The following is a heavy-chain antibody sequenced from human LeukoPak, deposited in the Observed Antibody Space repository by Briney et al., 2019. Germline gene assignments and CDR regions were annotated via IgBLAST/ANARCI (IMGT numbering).Heavy chain of an antibody. J-gene: IGHJ6*03. CDR2: INPSGGST. CDR3: ARVGIDLRNYYMDV. Sequence: ASVKVSCKASGYTFTSYYMHWVRQAPGQGLEWMGIINPSGGSTSYAQKFQGRVTITADKSTSTAYMELSSLRSEDTAVYYCARVGIDLRNYYMDVWGKGTTVTVSS. V-gene: IGHV1-46*01. CDR1: GYTFTSYY. D-gene: IGHD7-27*01.